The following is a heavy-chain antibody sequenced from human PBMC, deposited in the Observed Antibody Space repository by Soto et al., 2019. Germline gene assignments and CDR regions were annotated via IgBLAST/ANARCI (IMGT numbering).Heavy chain of an antibody. CDR2: IYWDDDK. CDR3: AHSLAASNYXXYEPINSFDY. J-gene: IGHJ4*02. D-gene: IGHD4-17*01. Sequence: QITLKESGPTLVKPTQTLTLTCTFSGFSLSTSGVGVGWIRHPPGKALEWLALIYWDDDKRYSPSLKCRLTITKDTXXXXXVLTMTTMDPVDXATXYCAHSLAASNYXXYEPINSFDYWGQGTLVTVSS. CDR1: GFSLSTSGVG. V-gene: IGHV2-5*02.